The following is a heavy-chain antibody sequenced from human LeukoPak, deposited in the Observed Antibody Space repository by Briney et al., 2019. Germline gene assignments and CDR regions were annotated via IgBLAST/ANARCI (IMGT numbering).Heavy chain of an antibody. D-gene: IGHD6-6*01. CDR1: GYSISSGYY. Sequence: KPSETLSLTCTVSGYSISSGYYWGWIRQPPGKGLERIGSIYHSGSPYYNPSLNSRVTISVDTSKNQFSLKLSSVTAADTAVYYCARHSSIGFGPGPSARPTTYYFDYWGQGTLVTVSS. CDR2: IYHSGSP. V-gene: IGHV4-38-2*02. CDR3: ARHSSIGFGPGPSARPTTYYFDY. J-gene: IGHJ4*02.